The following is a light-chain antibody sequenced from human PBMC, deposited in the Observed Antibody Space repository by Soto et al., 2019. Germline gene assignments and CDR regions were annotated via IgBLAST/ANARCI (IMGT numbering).Light chain of an antibody. CDR1: QSISTN. Sequence: EIVLTQSPATLSVSPGERATLSCRASQSISTNLAWYQQKPGQTPRLLIYGASTRATGIPARFSGSGSDTEFTLLIISLQSEDLAMYYCQQYHNWPPFTFGPGTTVDIK. CDR2: GAS. CDR3: QQYHNWPPFT. V-gene: IGKV3-15*01. J-gene: IGKJ3*01.